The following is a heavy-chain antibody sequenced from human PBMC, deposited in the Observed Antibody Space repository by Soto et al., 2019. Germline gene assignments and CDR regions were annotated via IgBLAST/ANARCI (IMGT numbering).Heavy chain of an antibody. J-gene: IGHJ1*01. CDR2: ISPLKGRT. CDR3: AVDYGDRRENFKH. CDR1: GYTFTSYG. V-gene: IGHV1-18*04. Sequence: QVQLVQSGPDLKRPGASMKVSCKASGYTFTSYGISWVRQAPGQGLEWMAWISPLKGRTQYSQKAQGRVTLRTDTASSTAYREMPTLRVDDTAVYYCAVDYGDRRENFKHWGQGTLVTVS. D-gene: IGHD4-17*01.